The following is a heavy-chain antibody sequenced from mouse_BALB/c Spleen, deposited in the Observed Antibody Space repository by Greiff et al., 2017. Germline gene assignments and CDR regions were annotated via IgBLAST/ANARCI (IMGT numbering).Heavy chain of an antibody. V-gene: IGHV7-3*02. CDR2: IRNKANGYTT. CDR1: GFTFTDYY. Sequence: EVQLVESGGGLVQPGGSLRLSCATSGFTFTDYYMSWVRQPPGKALEWLGFIRNKANGYTTEYSASVKGRFTISRDNSQGILYLQMITLRAEDSSSFYCAGDDSWFAYWGQGTLVTVSA. CDR3: AGDDSWFAY. J-gene: IGHJ3*01.